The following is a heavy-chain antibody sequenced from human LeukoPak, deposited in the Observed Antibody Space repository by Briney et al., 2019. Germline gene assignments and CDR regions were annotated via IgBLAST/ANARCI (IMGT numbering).Heavy chain of an antibody. CDR1: GYTFTSYY. CDR3: AREPNIVVVPAATNWFDP. D-gene: IGHD2-2*01. Sequence: ASVKVSCKASGYTFTSYYIHWVRQAPGQGLEWMGIINPSGGSTSYAQKFQGRVTMTRDMSTSTVYMELSSLRSEDTAVYYCAREPNIVVVPAATNWFDPWGQGTLVTVSS. V-gene: IGHV1-46*01. J-gene: IGHJ5*02. CDR2: INPSGGST.